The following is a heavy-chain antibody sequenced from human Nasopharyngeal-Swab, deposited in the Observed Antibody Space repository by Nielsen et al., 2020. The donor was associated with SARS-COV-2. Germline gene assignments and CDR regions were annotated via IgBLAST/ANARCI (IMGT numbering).Heavy chain of an antibody. CDR2: ISYDGSNK. Sequence: GESLKISCAASGFTFSSYAMHWVRQAPGKGLEWVAVISYDGSNKYYADSVKGRFTISRDNSKNTLYLQMNSLRAEDTAVYYCARHLSWWLVTSYYFDYWGQGTLVTVSS. CDR1: GFTFSSYA. J-gene: IGHJ4*02. CDR3: ARHLSWWLVTSYYFDY. D-gene: IGHD6-19*01. V-gene: IGHV3-30-3*01.